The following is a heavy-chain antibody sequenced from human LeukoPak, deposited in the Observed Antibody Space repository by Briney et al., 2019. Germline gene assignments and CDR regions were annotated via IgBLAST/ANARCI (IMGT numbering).Heavy chain of an antibody. CDR3: ARAGNSGYDPFDY. CDR2: IYYGGST. D-gene: IGHD5-12*01. J-gene: IGHJ4*02. V-gene: IGHV4-59*11. Sequence: SETLSLTCTVSGGSISSHYWSWIRQPPGKGLEWIGYIYYGGSTNYNPSLKSRVTISVDTSKNQFSLKLSSVTAADTAVYYCARAGNSGYDPFDYWGQGTLVTVSS. CDR1: GGSISSHY.